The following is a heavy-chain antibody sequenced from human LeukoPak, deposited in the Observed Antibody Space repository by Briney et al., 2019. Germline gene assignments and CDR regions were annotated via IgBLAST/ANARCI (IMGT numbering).Heavy chain of an antibody. CDR2: INHSGST. Sequence: SETLSLTCAVYGGSFSGYYWSWIRQPPGKGLEWIGEINHSGSTNYNPSLKSRVTISVDTSKNQFSLKLSSVTAADTAVYYCARDWGYSYGPFFDYWGQGTLVTVSS. D-gene: IGHD5-18*01. CDR1: GGSFSGYY. V-gene: IGHV4-34*01. J-gene: IGHJ4*02. CDR3: ARDWGYSYGPFFDY.